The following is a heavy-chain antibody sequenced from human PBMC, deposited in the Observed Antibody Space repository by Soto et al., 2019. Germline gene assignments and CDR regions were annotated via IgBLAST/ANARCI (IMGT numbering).Heavy chain of an antibody. CDR3: ARDRRQITMVQRRIPYGMDV. CDR1: GFTVSSNY. V-gene: IGHV3-66*01. D-gene: IGHD3-10*01. CDR2: IYSGGST. J-gene: IGHJ6*02. Sequence: EVQLVESGGGLVQPGGSLRLSCAASGFTVSSNYMSWVRQAPGKGLEWVSVIYSGGSTYYADSVKGRFTISRDNSKNTLYLQMNRLRAEDTAVSYCARDRRQITMVQRRIPYGMDVWGQGTTVTVSS.